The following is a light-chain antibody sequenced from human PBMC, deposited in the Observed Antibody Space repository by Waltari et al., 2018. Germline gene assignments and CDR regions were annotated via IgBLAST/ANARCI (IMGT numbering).Light chain of an antibody. J-gene: IGLJ2*01. CDR1: SNDVGGYNS. Sequence: QSARTQPASVSGSPGQSVTIFCAGTSNDVGGYNSVLWYQEHPGQAPRVIIYDVSDRPSGVSDPVSGSTSGNTASLTISGLQAEDEADYYCSSQSSNDVVLFGGGTKLTVL. CDR2: DVS. CDR3: SSQSSNDVVL. V-gene: IGLV2-14*01.